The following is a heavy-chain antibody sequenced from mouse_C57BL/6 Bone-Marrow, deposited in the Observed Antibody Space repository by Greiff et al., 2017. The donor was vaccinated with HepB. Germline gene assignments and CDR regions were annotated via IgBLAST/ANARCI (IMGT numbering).Heavy chain of an antibody. CDR1: GYTFTSYG. CDR2: IYPRSGNT. V-gene: IGHV1-81*01. CDR3: ARRPGGSRDYFDY. J-gene: IGHJ2*01. Sequence: QVQLQQSGAELARPGASVKLSCKASGYTFTSYGISWVKQRTGQGLEWIGEIYPRSGNTYYNEKFKGKATLTADKSSSTAYMELRSLTSEDSAVYFCARRPGGSRDYFDYWGQGTTLTVSS. D-gene: IGHD1-1*01.